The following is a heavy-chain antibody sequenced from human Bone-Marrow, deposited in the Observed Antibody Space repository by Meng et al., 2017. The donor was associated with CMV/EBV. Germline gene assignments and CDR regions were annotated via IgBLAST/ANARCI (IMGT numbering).Heavy chain of an antibody. V-gene: IGHV1-46*01. CDR3: ARGLRYFDWLSPSDYYYGIDV. CDR1: GYTFTGYY. J-gene: IGHJ6*02. CDR2: FIPMFNIT. Sequence: ASVKVSCKASGYTFTGYYMHWVRQAPGQGLEWMGRFIPMFNITGFAQRFQGRVSITADTDTSTGYMELSRLTSEDTAVYFCARGLRYFDWLSPSDYYYGIDVWGQGTPVTVSS. D-gene: IGHD3-9*01.